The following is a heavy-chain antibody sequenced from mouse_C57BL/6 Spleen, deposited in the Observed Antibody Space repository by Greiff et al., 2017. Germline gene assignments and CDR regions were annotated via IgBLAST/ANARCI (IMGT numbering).Heavy chain of an antibody. CDR3: ARGGITTVVGYFDY. J-gene: IGHJ2*01. Sequence: QVQLQQSGAELVMPGASVKLSCKASGYTFTSYWMHWVKQRPGQGLEWIGEIDPSDSYTNYNQKFKGKSTLTVDKSSSTAYMQLSSLTSEDSAVYYCARGGITTVVGYFDYWGQGTTLTVSS. CDR1: GYTFTSYW. V-gene: IGHV1-69*01. CDR2: IDPSDSYT. D-gene: IGHD1-1*01.